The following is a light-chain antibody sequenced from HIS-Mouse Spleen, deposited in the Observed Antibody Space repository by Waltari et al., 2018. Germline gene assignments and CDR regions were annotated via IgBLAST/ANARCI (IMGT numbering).Light chain of an antibody. Sequence: AIQLTQSASSLSASVGDRVTITCRASQGISSALAWYQQKPGKAPKLLIYDASSLESGVPSRISGSGSGTDFTLTISSLQPEDFATYYCQQFNSYPLTFGGGTKVEIK. V-gene: IGKV1-13*02. J-gene: IGKJ4*01. CDR3: QQFNSYPLT. CDR2: DAS. CDR1: QGISSA.